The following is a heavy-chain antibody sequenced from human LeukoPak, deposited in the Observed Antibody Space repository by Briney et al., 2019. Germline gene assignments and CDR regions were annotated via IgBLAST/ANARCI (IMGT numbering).Heavy chain of an antibody. CDR2: IYPGYSDT. Sequence: VNSLKISGKCSGYSFTSYWIGWVRQMPGKGLDWMEIIYPGYSDTRYSPSFHVHITISPDKAISTADLQWSSLKASDTAMYYCARIIGSSSFRNYDYWGQGTLVTVSS. J-gene: IGHJ4*02. D-gene: IGHD6-6*01. CDR3: ARIIGSSSFRNYDY. V-gene: IGHV5-51*01. CDR1: GYSFTSYW.